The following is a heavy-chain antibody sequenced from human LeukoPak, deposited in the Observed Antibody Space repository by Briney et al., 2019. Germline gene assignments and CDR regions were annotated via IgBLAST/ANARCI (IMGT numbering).Heavy chain of an antibody. V-gene: IGHV3-23*01. Sequence: GGSLRLSCAASGFTFSRSAMSWVRQAPGKGLEWVSTIGGRDESTYYADSVKGRFTISRDNSENMVYLQMNSLRPEDTAVYYCAKSPGSWKFDGWGQGTLVTVSS. CDR3: AKSPGSWKFDG. CDR2: IGGRDEST. CDR1: GFTFSRSA. D-gene: IGHD6-13*01. J-gene: IGHJ4*02.